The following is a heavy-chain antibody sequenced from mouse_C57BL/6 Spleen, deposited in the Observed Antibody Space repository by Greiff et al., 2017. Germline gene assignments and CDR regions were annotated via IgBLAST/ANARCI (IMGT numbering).Heavy chain of an antibody. CDR3: ARLYGNYVWYFDV. V-gene: IGHV7-3*01. Sequence: DVTLVESGGGLVQPGGSLSLSCAASGFTFTDYYMSWVHQPPGKALEWLGFIRNKANGYTTEYSASVKGRFTISRDNSQSILYLQMNALRAADSATYYCARLYGNYVWYFDVWGTGTTVTVSS. D-gene: IGHD2-1*01. CDR1: GFTFTDYY. CDR2: IRNKANGYTT. J-gene: IGHJ1*03.